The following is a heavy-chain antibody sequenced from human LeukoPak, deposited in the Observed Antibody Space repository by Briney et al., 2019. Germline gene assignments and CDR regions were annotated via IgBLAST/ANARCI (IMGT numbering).Heavy chain of an antibody. J-gene: IGHJ4*02. CDR2: INHSGST. CDR3: AANSADHNTLGSSYKV. CDR1: GGSFSDYY. V-gene: IGHV4-34*01. D-gene: IGHD3-10*01. Sequence: SETLSLTCAVYGGSFSDYYWSWIRQPPGKGLEWIGEINHSGSTNSNPSLKSRVTISIDTSKNQFSLKLNSVTAADTAVYYCAANSADHNTLGSSYKVWGQGTLVTVSS.